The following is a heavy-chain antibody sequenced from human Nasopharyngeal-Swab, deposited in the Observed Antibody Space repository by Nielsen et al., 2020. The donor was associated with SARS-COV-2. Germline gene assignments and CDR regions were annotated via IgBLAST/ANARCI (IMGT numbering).Heavy chain of an antibody. D-gene: IGHD1-7*01. J-gene: IGHJ6*02. CDR1: GFLFSNYW. CDR2: INNDGSST. V-gene: IGHV3-74*03. CDR3: AISLPQNYWMNV. Sequence: SLNTSCAASGFLFSNYWMHLVREPPGEGLVWVSRINNDGSSTTDPDSVQSRFTTSGENAKNTAYLQMNSLRADDTAVYCYAISLPQNYWMNVWGQGTTVTVSS.